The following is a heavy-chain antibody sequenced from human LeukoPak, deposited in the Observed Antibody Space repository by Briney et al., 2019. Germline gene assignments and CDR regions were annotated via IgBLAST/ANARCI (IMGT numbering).Heavy chain of an antibody. Sequence: SETLSLTCTVSGGSISSSSYYWGWIRQPPGKGLEWIGSIYYSGSTYYNPSLKSRVTISVDTSKNQFSLKLSSVTAADTAVYYCARGRRWLQLSGGLDYWGQGTLVTVSS. D-gene: IGHD5-24*01. CDR2: IYYSGST. CDR1: GGSISSSSYY. J-gene: IGHJ4*02. V-gene: IGHV4-39*01. CDR3: ARGRRWLQLSGGLDY.